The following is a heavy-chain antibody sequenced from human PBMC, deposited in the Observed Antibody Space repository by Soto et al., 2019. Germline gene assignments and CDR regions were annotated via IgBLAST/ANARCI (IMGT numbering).Heavy chain of an antibody. D-gene: IGHD3-22*01. J-gene: IGHJ3*02. CDR3: ARGDYYDTSGPFSDAFDI. Sequence: PGGSLRLSCAASGFTFSSYAMSWVRQAPGKGLEWVSAISGSGGSTYYADSVKGRFTISRDNAKNSLYLQMMSLRAEDTAMYYCARGDYYDTSGPFSDAFDIWGQGTMVTV. CDR2: ISGSGGST. V-gene: IGHV3-23*01. CDR1: GFTFSSYA.